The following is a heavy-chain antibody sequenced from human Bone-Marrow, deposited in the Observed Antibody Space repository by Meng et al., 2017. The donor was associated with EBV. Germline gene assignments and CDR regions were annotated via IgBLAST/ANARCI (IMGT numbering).Heavy chain of an antibody. Sequence: QVKRVESGSELKKPGASVKFSCKTSGYTSTSYTLNWLRQAPGQGLEWMGWINTNTGNPTYALGFTGRIVFSLDTSVSTAYLQISSLKADDTGVYYCATSNNWSDFHYWGQGTLVTVSS. V-gene: IGHV7-4-1*02. CDR2: INTNTGNP. D-gene: IGHD1-1*01. J-gene: IGHJ4*02. CDR1: GYTSTSYT. CDR3: ATSNNWSDFHY.